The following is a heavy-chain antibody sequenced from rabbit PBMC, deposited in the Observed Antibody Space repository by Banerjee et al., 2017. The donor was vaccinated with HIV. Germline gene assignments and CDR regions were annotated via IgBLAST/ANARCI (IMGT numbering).Heavy chain of an antibody. D-gene: IGHD7-1*01. J-gene: IGHJ6*01. CDR2: VDAGSSGST. V-gene: IGHV1S45*01. Sequence: QEQLVESGGGLVQPEGSLTLTCTASGFDFDGNYYMCWVRQAPGKGLEWVACVDAGSSGSTYYANWAKGRFTISKTSSTTVTLQMTSLTAADSATYFCARGYAGYTDAKDLWGPGTLVTVS. CDR3: ARGYAGYTDAKDL. CDR1: GFDFDGNYY.